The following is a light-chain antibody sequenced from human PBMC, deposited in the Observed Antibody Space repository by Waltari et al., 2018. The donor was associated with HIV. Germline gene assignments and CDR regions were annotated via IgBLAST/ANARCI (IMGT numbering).Light chain of an antibody. J-gene: IGLJ2*01. Sequence: QSVLTQPPSASGTPGQRVTISCSGSSSNIGKNYVYWYQQLPGAAPKLLIDRNNQRPSGVPDRVSGSKSGTSASLASSGLRSEDEADYYCAAWDDSLSVVFGGGTKLTVL. CDR3: AAWDDSLSVV. CDR2: RNN. CDR1: SSNIGKNY. V-gene: IGLV1-47*01.